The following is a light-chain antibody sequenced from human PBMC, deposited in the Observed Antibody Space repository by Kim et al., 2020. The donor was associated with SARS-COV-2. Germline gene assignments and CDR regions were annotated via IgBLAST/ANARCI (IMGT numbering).Light chain of an antibody. V-gene: IGLV4-69*01. CDR1: SGHSRYT. Sequence: SVKLTCTLSSGHSRYTIAWHQQQPEKGPRYLMKVESDGSHSKGDGIPDRFSGSSSGAERYLTISSLQSEDEGDYYCQTWGTGIRVFGGGTQLTVL. CDR3: QTWGTGIRV. CDR2: VESDGSH. J-gene: IGLJ3*02.